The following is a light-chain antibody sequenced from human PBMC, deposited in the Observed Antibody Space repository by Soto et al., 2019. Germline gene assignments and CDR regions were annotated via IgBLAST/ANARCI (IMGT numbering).Light chain of an antibody. Sequence: DIPMAQSPSTLSASVADRVTMTCRSSQSISGPLAWYQLKPGIAPKLLIYEASSLQSGGASRFSGSGSGTEFTLTISSLQPDDFATYFCQQYNTDSRMWAFGQGTKVDIK. CDR1: QSISGP. CDR2: EAS. J-gene: IGKJ1*01. CDR3: QQYNTDSRMWA. V-gene: IGKV1-5*03.